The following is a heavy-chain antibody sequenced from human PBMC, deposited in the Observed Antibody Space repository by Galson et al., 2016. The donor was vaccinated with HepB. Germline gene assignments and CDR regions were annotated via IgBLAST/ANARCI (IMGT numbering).Heavy chain of an antibody. Sequence: SLRLSCAASGFIVSNTHMSWVRQAPGKGLEWVAVLYSGSGTYYADSVRGRFTISRDNSKNTLYLQMNSLRAEDTAVYHCAREMVHYYMDVWGTGTTVTVSS. D-gene: IGHD3-10*01. J-gene: IGHJ6*03. CDR2: LYSGSGT. V-gene: IGHV3-53*01. CDR1: GFIVSNTH. CDR3: AREMVHYYMDV.